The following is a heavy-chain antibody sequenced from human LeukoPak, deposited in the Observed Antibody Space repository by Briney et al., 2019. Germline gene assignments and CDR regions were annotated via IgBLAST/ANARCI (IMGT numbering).Heavy chain of an antibody. V-gene: IGHV3-48*01. CDR3: AKWGAQSGSYRVVDC. Sequence: GGSLRLSCTASGFTFSTYSMNWVGQAPGRGLEWVSYISGSSSSSDGGAIQYADSVKGRFTISRDNSKNTLYLQMNSLRAEDTAVYYCAKWGAQSGSYRVVDCWGRGTLVTVSS. CDR2: ISGSSSSSDGGAI. CDR1: GFTFSTYS. D-gene: IGHD3-10*01. J-gene: IGHJ4*02.